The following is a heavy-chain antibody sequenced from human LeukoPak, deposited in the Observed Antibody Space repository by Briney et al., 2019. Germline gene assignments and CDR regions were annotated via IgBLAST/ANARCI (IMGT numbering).Heavy chain of an antibody. CDR1: GFTFSSYD. J-gene: IGHJ6*04. CDR2: IGTAGDP. Sequence: GGSLRLSCAASGFTFSSYDMHWVRQATGKGLEWVSAIGTAGDPYYPGSVKGRFTISRENAKNSLCLQMNSLRAGDTAVYYCARGAPQWREDGMDVWGKGTTVTVSS. V-gene: IGHV3-13*05. D-gene: IGHD6-19*01. CDR3: ARGAPQWREDGMDV.